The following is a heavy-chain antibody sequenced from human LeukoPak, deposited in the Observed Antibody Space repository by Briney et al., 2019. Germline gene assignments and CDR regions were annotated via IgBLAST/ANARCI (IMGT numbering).Heavy chain of an antibody. CDR3: ARTRGSIAARPRGIAAAAFDY. CDR2: ISAYNGNT. V-gene: IGHV1-18*01. J-gene: IGHJ4*02. CDR1: GGTFSSYA. Sequence: ASVKVSCKASGGTFSSYAISWVRQAPGQGLEWMGWISAYNGNTNYAQKLQGRVTMTTDTSTSTAYMELRSLRSDDTAVYYCARTRGSIAARPRGIAAAAFDYWGQGTLVTVSS. D-gene: IGHD6-13*01.